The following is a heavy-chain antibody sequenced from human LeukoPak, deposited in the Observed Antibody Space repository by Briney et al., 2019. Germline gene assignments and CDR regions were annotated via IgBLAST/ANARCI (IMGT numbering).Heavy chain of an antibody. CDR1: GFTFSSYA. CDR3: ARSIQLWPTTFDY. J-gene: IGHJ4*02. D-gene: IGHD5-18*01. Sequence: GRSLRLSCAASGFTFSSYAMHWVRQAPGKGLEWVAVISYDGSNKYYADSVKGRFTISRDNSKNTLYLQMNSLRAEDTAVYYCARSIQLWPTTFDYWGQGTLVTVSS. CDR2: ISYDGSNK. V-gene: IGHV3-30-3*01.